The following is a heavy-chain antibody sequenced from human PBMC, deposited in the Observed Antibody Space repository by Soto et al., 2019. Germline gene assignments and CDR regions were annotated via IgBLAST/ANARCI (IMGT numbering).Heavy chain of an antibody. CDR3: ARDLVIAVASGLDP. CDR2: IYHSGST. D-gene: IGHD6-19*01. V-gene: IGHV4-38-2*02. CDR1: GYSISSGYY. J-gene: IGHJ5*02. Sequence: PSETLSLTCAVSGYSISSGYYWGWIRQPPGKGLEWTGSIYHSGSTYYNPSLKSRVTISVDTSKNQFSLKLSSVTAADAAVYYCARDLVIAVASGLDPWGRGTLVTVSS.